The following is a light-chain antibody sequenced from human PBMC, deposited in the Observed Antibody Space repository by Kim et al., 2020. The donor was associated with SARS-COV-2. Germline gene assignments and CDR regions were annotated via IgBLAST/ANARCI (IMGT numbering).Light chain of an antibody. V-gene: IGLV1-40*01. CDR1: SYNIGAGYD. CDR3: QSYDSSLSGSKV. CDR2: ANN. Sequence: GTITCTGSSYNIGAGYDVHWYQQLPGTAPKLLIYANNNRPSGVPDRFSGSKSGTAASLAITGLQAEDEADYYCQSYDSSLSGSKVFGGGTQLT. J-gene: IGLJ2*01.